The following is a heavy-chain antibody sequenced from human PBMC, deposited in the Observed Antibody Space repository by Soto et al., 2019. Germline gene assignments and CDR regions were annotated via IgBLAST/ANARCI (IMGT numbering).Heavy chain of an antibody. V-gene: IGHV3-33*01. CDR3: ARDQFYYDRSGSLYFDY. CDR1: GFTFSSYG. Sequence: GGSLRLSCAASGFTFSSYGMHWARQAPGKRLEWVAVIWYDGINKYYADSVKGRFTISRDNSKNTLYLQMNSLRAEDTAVYYCARDQFYYDRSGSLYFDYWGQGTLVTVSS. D-gene: IGHD3-22*01. CDR2: IWYDGINK. J-gene: IGHJ4*02.